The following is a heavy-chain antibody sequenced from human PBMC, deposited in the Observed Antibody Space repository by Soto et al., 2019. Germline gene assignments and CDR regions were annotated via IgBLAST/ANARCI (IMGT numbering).Heavy chain of an antibody. CDR2: ISAYNGNT. D-gene: IGHD1-7*01. CDR1: GYTFSRYG. Sequence: QVQLVQSGAEVKKPGASVKVSCKASGYTFSRYGISWVRQAPGQGLEWMGRISAYNGNTNYAQKLQGRVTMTTDTSTSTAYMELRSLRSDDTAVYYCARDRGYNWNYGGFDPWGQGTLVTVSS. J-gene: IGHJ5*02. V-gene: IGHV1-18*01. CDR3: ARDRGYNWNYGGFDP.